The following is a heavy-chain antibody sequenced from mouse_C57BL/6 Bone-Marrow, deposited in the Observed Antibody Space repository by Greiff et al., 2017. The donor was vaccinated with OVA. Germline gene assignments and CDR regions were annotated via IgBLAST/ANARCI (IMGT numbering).Heavy chain of an antibody. Sequence: EVKVEESGPGLVKPSQSLSLTCSVTGYSITSGYYWNWIRQFPGNKLEWMGYISYDGSNNYNPSLKNRISITRDTSKNQFFLKLNSVTTEDTATYYCARDGGEGPWGQGTSVTVSS. CDR2: ISYDGSN. V-gene: IGHV3-6*01. J-gene: IGHJ4*01. CDR3: ARDGGEGP. CDR1: GYSITSGYY.